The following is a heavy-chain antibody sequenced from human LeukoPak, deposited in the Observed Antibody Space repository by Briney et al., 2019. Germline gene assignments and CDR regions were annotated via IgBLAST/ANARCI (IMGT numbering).Heavy chain of an antibody. D-gene: IGHD3-22*01. CDR1: GGSISSYY. J-gene: IGHJ4*02. CDR3: ARYYYDSSGYSPFDY. V-gene: IGHV4-59*01. Sequence: PSETLSLTCTVSGGSISSYYWSWIRQPPGKGLEWIGYIYYSGSTNYNPSFKSRVTISVDTSKSQFSLKLSSVTAADTAVYYCARYYYDSSGYSPFDYWGQGTLVTVSS. CDR2: IYYSGST.